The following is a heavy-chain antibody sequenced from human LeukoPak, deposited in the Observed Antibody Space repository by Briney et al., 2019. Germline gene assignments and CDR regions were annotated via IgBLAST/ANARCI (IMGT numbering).Heavy chain of an antibody. V-gene: IGHV5-51*01. CDR3: ARSRGSGSYYQDYYYSGMDV. CDR1: GYIFTNYW. Sequence: GESLKISCKGSGYIFTNYWIGWVRQMPGEGLEWMGIIYPGDSDTRYSPSFQGQVTISADKSIRTAYLQWSSLKASDTAMYYCARSRGSGSYYQDYYYSGMDVWGQGTTVTVSS. D-gene: IGHD3-10*01. CDR2: IYPGDSDT. J-gene: IGHJ6*02.